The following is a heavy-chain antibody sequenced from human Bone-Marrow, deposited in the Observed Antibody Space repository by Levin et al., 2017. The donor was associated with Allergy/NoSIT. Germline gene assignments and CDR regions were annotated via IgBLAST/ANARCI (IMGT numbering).Heavy chain of an antibody. V-gene: IGHV3-23*01. D-gene: IGHD3-10*01. J-gene: IGHJ6*02. Sequence: GGSLRLSCAASGFTFSSYAMSWVRQAPGKGLEWVSAISGSGGSTYYADSVKGRFTISRDNSKNTLYLQMNSRRAEDTAVYCCANHIRGSRVYFYGMDVWGHGTTVTVSS. CDR2: ISGSGGST. CDR3: ANHIRGSRVYFYGMDV. CDR1: GFTFSSYA.